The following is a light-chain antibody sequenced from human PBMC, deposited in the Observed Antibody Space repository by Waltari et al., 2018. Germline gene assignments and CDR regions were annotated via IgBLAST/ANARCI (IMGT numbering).Light chain of an antibody. CDR2: VAS. J-gene: IGKJ2*01. CDR3: QEYGNSPPYN. Sequence: VVSQSPGTLSLSPGERATLSCTTSQTVYANYLACYQHKPGQPPRLLLYVASRRATGIPERFSGSGSGTHFTLTISRVDPEDFAVYYCQEYGNSPPYNFGPGTRLEI. V-gene: IGKV3-20*01. CDR1: QTVYANY.